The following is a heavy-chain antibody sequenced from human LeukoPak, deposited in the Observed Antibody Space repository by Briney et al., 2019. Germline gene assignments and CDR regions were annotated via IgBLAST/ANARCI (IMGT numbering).Heavy chain of an antibody. D-gene: IGHD1/OR15-1a*01. CDR3: ARNNDMDV. Sequence: GGSLRLSCAASGFLLSNHWMTWVRQAPGKGPEWVANINKDESEKYYVDSVKGRFTISRDTAKNSLYLQMNHLRVEDTALYYCARNNDMDVWGQGTTVIVSS. CDR2: INKDESEK. CDR1: GFLLSNHW. J-gene: IGHJ6*02. V-gene: IGHV3-7*03.